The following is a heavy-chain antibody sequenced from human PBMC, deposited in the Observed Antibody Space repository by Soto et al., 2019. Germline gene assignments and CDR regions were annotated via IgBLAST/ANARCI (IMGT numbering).Heavy chain of an antibody. CDR3: ARRIHLWPYGMDV. V-gene: IGHV4-30-4*01. CDR1: GGSISSGGYS. Sequence: SETLSLTCAVSGGSISSGGYSWSWIRQPPGKGLEWIGYIYYSGSTYYNPSLKSRVFISLDTSKNQFSLKLSSVTAADSAVYYCARRIHLWPYGMDVWGQGTTVTV. D-gene: IGHD5-18*01. CDR2: IYYSGST. J-gene: IGHJ6*02.